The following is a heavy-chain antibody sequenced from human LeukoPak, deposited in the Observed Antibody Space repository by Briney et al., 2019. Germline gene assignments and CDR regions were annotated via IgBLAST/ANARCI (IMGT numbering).Heavy chain of an antibody. Sequence: GGSLRLSCSASGFTFSSYGLHWVRQAPGKGLEYVSGISDNGRRTYYADSVRGRFTISRDNSKNTVNLQMNSLRAEDTALYYCAGGQMFTSGGFDDWGQGTLVTVSS. D-gene: IGHD6-19*01. CDR1: GFTFSSYG. CDR3: AGGQMFTSGGFDD. CDR2: ISDNGRRT. J-gene: IGHJ4*02. V-gene: IGHV3-64*04.